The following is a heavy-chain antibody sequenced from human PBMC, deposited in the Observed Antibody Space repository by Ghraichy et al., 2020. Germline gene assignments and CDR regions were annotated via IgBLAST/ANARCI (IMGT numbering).Heavy chain of an antibody. D-gene: IGHD1-14*01. V-gene: IGHV1-69*04. Sequence: SVKVSCKASGGTFSSYTISWVRQAPGQGLEWMGRIIPILGIANYAQKFQGRVTITADKSTSTAYMELSSLRSEDTAVYYCARDAVPERRYFDLWGRGTLVTVSS. CDR2: IIPILGIA. CDR1: GGTFSSYT. CDR3: ARDAVPERRYFDL. J-gene: IGHJ2*01.